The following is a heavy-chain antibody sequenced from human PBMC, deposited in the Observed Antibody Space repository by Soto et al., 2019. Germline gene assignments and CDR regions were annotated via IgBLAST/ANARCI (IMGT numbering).Heavy chain of an antibody. CDR2: INPNSGGT. CDR1: GYTFTGYY. CDR3: ARESSSSSRNGFDY. Sequence: QVQLVQSGAEVKKPGASVKVSCKASGYTFTGYYMHWVRQAPGQGLEWMGWINPNSGGTNYAQKFQGWVTMTRVTSISSADMELSRLRSDDTAVYYCARESSSSSRNGFDYWGQGTLVTVSS. J-gene: IGHJ4*02. D-gene: IGHD6-13*01. V-gene: IGHV1-2*04.